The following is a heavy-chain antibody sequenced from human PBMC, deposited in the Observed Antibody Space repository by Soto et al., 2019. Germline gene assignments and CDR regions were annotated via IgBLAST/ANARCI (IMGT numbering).Heavy chain of an antibody. CDR1: GGPVRSGGHH. Sequence: KSSETLSLTCSVSGGPVRSGGHHWSWIRQPPGKGLEFIGYISHSGSTNYKSSLKSRVTISVDTSENEFSLKLTSVTAADTAVYYCTRGRLMSEIDMLTGYYIFDYWGQGTLVTVSS. CDR3: TRGRLMSEIDMLTGYYIFDY. J-gene: IGHJ4*02. D-gene: IGHD3-9*01. V-gene: IGHV4-61*08. CDR2: ISHSGST.